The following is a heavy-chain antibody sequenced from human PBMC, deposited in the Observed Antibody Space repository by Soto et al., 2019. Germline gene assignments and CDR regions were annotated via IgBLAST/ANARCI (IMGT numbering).Heavy chain of an antibody. D-gene: IGHD2-2*01. CDR2: FDPEDGET. CDR3: DTSHCAYGMDV. CDR1: GYYRTALS. V-gene: IGHV1-24*01. Sequence: ASVKTSSNVSGYYRTALSMHCVRQPPGKGLEWMGGFDPEDGETIYAQKFQGRVTMTEDTSTDTAYMELSSLRSEDTAVYYCDTSHCAYGMDVWGQGTTVTVSS. J-gene: IGHJ6*02.